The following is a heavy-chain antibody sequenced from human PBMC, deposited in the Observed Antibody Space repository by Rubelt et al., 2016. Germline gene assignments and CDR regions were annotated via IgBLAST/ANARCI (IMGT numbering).Heavy chain of an antibody. CDR1: GGTFSSYA. J-gene: IGHJ4*02. D-gene: IGHD6-6*01. V-gene: IGHV1-69*01. Sequence: QVQLVQSGAEVKKPGSSVKVSCKASGGTFSSYAISWVRQAPGQGLEWMGGIIPVFGTANYAQTFQGGTTMTADESTSTAYMGLSSLRSEDTAVYYCATTIAIRPYYFDYWGQGTLVTVSS. CDR2: IIPVFGTA. CDR3: ATTIAIRPYYFDY.